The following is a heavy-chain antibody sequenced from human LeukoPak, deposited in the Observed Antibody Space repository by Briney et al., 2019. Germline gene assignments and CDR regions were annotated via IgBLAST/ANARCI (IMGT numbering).Heavy chain of an antibody. J-gene: IGHJ4*02. CDR1: GGSFSGYY. Sequence: SETLSLTCAVYGGSFSGYYWSWIRQPPGKGLEWIGEINHSGSTNYNPSLKSRVTISVDTSKNQFSLKLSSVTAADTAVHYCARGTYGDYPYWGQGTLVTVSS. V-gene: IGHV4-34*01. CDR3: ARGTYGDYPY. CDR2: INHSGST. D-gene: IGHD4-17*01.